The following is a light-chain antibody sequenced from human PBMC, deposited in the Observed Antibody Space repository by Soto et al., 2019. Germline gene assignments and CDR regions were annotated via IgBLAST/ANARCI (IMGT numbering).Light chain of an antibody. Sequence: DIVLTQSPATLSLSPGERATLSCWASQSVSTYLAWYQQKPGQAPRLLMYDASSRATGIPARFSGSGPGTDFTLTIRSVEPEDFAVYYCQQRSNWLTFGQGTRLEIK. V-gene: IGKV3-11*01. CDR1: QSVSTY. CDR3: QQRSNWLT. J-gene: IGKJ5*01. CDR2: DAS.